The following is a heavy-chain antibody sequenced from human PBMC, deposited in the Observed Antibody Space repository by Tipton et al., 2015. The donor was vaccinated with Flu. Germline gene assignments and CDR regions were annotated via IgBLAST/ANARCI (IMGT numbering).Heavy chain of an antibody. CDR2: ISRSSTYI. D-gene: IGHD1-1*01. V-gene: IGHV3-21*01. J-gene: IGHJ4*02. CDR3: VYWTGDY. CDR1: GFPFSSYS. Sequence: SLRLSYTASGFPFSSYSMNWVRQAPGKGLEWVASISRSSTYIYYADSVEGRFTISRDDARNSVYLQMNSLRADDTAVYYCVYWTGDYWGQGTLVTVSS.